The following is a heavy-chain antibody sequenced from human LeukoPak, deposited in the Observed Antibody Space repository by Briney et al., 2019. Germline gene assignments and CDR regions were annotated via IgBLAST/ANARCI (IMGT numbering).Heavy chain of an antibody. D-gene: IGHD2-8*01. Sequence: GGSLRLSCAASGFTFSSYWMSWVRQAPGKGLEWVANIKQDGSEKYYVDSVKGRFTISRDNAKSSLYLQMNSLRAEDTAVYYCARDLVVLMVYATRPYNWFDPWGQGTLVTVSS. CDR1: GFTFSSYW. J-gene: IGHJ5*02. V-gene: IGHV3-7*01. CDR2: IKQDGSEK. CDR3: ARDLVVLMVYATRPYNWFDP.